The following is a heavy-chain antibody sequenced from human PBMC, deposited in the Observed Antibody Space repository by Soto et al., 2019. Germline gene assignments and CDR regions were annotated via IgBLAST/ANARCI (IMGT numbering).Heavy chain of an antibody. CDR3: ARSGGGYCSGGSCSPYYYYYGMDV. J-gene: IGHJ6*02. Sequence: QVQLVESGGGVVQPGRSLRLSCAASGFTFSSYAMHWVRQAPGKGRERVAVISYDGSNKYYADSVKGRFTISRDNSKNSLYLQMNSLRAEDTAVYSCARSGGGYCSGGSCSPYYYYYGMDVCGQGTTVTVSS. CDR2: ISYDGSNK. V-gene: IGHV3-30-3*01. CDR1: GFTFSSYA. D-gene: IGHD2-15*01.